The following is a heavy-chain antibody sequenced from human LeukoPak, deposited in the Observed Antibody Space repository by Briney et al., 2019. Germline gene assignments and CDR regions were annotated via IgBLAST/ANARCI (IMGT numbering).Heavy chain of an antibody. Sequence: SGGSLRLSCAASGFTFSSYGMHWVRQAPGKGLEWVAVIWYDGSNKYYADSVKGRFTISRDNSKNTLYLQMNSLRAGDTAVYYCARGCGGDCYLDAFDIWGQGTMVTVSS. V-gene: IGHV3-33*01. CDR2: IWYDGSNK. D-gene: IGHD2-21*02. CDR1: GFTFSSYG. CDR3: ARGCGGDCYLDAFDI. J-gene: IGHJ3*02.